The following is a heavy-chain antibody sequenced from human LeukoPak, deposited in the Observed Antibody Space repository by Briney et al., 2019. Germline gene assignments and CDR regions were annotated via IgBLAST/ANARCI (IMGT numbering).Heavy chain of an antibody. CDR3: ARGGYDILTGYDHYYGMDV. CDR2: INPNSGGT. D-gene: IGHD3-9*01. J-gene: IGHJ6*02. V-gene: IGHV1-2*02. Sequence: ASVKVSCKASGYTFTGYYMHWVRQAPGQGLEWMGWINPNSGGTNYAQKFQGRVTMTRDTSISTAYMELSSLRSDDTAVYYCARGGYDILTGYDHYYGMDVWGQGTTVTVSS. CDR1: GYTFTGYY.